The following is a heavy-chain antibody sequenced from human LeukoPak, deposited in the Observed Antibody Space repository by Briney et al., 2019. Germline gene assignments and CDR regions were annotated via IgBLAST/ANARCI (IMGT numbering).Heavy chain of an antibody. CDR1: GFTFSSYA. CDR2: IPYDGSNK. Sequence: QAGGSLRLSCAASGFTFSSYAMHWVRQAPGKGLEWVAVIPYDGSNKYYADSVKGRFTTSRDNSKNTLYLQMNSLRAEDTAVYYCASLYEEDYWGQGTLVTVSS. V-gene: IGHV3-30-3*01. CDR3: ASLYEEDY. J-gene: IGHJ4*02. D-gene: IGHD2/OR15-2a*01.